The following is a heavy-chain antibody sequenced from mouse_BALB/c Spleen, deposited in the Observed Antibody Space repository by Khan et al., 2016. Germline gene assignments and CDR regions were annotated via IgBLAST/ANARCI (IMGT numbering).Heavy chain of an antibody. CDR1: GYTFSNYW. J-gene: IGHJ3*01. Sequence: QVQLQQSGAELMKPGASVKISCKATGYTFSNYWIEWVKQRPGHGLEWIGEILPGNNSSNYNENFKGKAKFTADSSSKTAYMQLSSLTSGDSSVYYCARGAYWGQGTLVTVSA. CDR2: ILPGNNSS. V-gene: IGHV1-9*01. CDR3: ARGAY.